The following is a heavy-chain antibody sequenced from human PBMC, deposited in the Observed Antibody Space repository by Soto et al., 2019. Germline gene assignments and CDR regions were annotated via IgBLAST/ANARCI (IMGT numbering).Heavy chain of an antibody. D-gene: IGHD3-9*01. Sequence: GGSLRLSCAASGFTFSSYAVSWVRQAPGKGPEWISSISGSGSTIYYADSVKGRFTISRENSNNTLYLHMNNLRAEDTAVYYCARSTYYDILTGSYYYYAMDVWGQGTTVTVS. V-gene: IGHV3-23*01. CDR3: ARSTYYDILTGSYYYYAMDV. CDR2: ISGSGSTI. CDR1: GFTFSSYA. J-gene: IGHJ6*02.